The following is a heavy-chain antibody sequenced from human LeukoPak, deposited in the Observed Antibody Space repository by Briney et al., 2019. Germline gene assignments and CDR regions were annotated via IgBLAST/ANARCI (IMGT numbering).Heavy chain of an antibody. D-gene: IGHD3-22*01. CDR2: IYYSGST. J-gene: IGHJ5*02. CDR1: GGSISSGGYY. CDR3: ARDHGSSGYYAHNWFDP. Sequence: SETLSLTCTVSGGSISSGGYYWSWIRQHPGKGLEWIGYIYYSGSTYYSPSLKSRVTMSVDTSKNQFSLKLSSVTAADTAVYYCARDHGSSGYYAHNWFDPWGQGTLVTVSS. V-gene: IGHV4-31*03.